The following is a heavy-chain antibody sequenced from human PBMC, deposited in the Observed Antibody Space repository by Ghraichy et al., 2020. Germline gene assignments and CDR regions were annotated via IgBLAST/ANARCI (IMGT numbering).Heavy chain of an antibody. CDR3: AKDERGYCSGGSCYCFDY. Sequence: GGSLRLSCAASGFTFSSYGMHWVRQAPGKGLEWVAVISYDGSNKYYADSVKGRFTISRDNSKNTLYLQMNSLRAEDTAVYYCAKDERGYCSGGSCYCFDYWGQGTLVTVSS. D-gene: IGHD2-15*01. CDR1: GFTFSSYG. V-gene: IGHV3-30*18. CDR2: ISYDGSNK. J-gene: IGHJ4*02.